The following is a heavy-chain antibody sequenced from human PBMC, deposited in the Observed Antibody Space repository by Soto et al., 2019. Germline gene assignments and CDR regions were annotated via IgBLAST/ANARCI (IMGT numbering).Heavy chain of an antibody. CDR2: IWYDGSNK. J-gene: IGHJ4*02. V-gene: IGHV3-33*01. CDR1: GFTFSSYG. CDR3: ARDIFGETTTEPFDY. D-gene: IGHD3-10*02. Sequence: GGSLRLSCAASGFTFSSYGMHWVRQAPGKGLEWVAVIWYDGSNKYYADSVKGRFTISRDNSKNTLYLQMNSLRAEDTAVYYCARDIFGETTTEPFDYWGQGTLVTVSS.